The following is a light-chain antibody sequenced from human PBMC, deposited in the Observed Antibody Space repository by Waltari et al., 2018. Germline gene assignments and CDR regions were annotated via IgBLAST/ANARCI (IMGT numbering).Light chain of an antibody. CDR3: QQLNNYPRT. J-gene: IGKJ3*01. CDR1: QDINNY. CDR2: AAS. V-gene: IGKV1-9*01. Sequence: DIQLTQSPSFLSASVGDRVTITCRASQDINNYLAWYQQKPGIAPNLLIYAASTLQSGVPSRFSGSGSGTDFTLTISSLQPEDFATDYCQQLNNYPRTFGPGTKVDIK.